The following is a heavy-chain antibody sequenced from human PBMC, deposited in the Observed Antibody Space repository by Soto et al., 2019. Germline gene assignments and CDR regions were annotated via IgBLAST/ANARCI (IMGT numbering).Heavy chain of an antibody. CDR2: ISGSGGST. CDR1: GFTFSSYA. J-gene: IGHJ4*02. Sequence: GGSLRLSCAASGFTFSSYAMSWVRQAPGKGLEWVSAISGSGGSTYYADSVKGRFTISRDNSKNTLYLQMNSLRAEDTAVYYCAKAGLDYYDSTYRGGFDYWGQGTLVTVSS. D-gene: IGHD3-22*01. V-gene: IGHV3-23*01. CDR3: AKAGLDYYDSTYRGGFDY.